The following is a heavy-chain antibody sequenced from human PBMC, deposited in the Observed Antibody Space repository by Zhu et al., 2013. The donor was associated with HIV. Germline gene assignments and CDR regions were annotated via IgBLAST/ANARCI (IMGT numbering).Heavy chain of an antibody. Sequence: QVQLVQSGAEVKKPGSSVKVSCKASGGTFSSYAISWVRQAPGQGLEWMGGIIPIFGTANYAQKFQGRVTITADESTSTAYMELSSLRSEDTAVYYCARDQEEYSYGYEGGFFDYWGQGTLATVSS. CDR3: ARDQEEYSYGYEGGFFDY. CDR2: IIPIFGTA. J-gene: IGHJ4*02. D-gene: IGHD5-18*01. CDR1: GGTFSSYA. V-gene: IGHV1-69*12.